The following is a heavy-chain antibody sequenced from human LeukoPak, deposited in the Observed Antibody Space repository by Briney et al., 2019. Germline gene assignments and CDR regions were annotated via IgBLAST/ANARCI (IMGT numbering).Heavy chain of an antibody. V-gene: IGHV4-39*07. CDR2: IYYIGST. J-gene: IGHJ3*02. CDR1: GGSISSYY. D-gene: IGHD1-26*01. CDR3: ARTSGSYPNYAFDI. Sequence: SETLSLTCTVSGGSISSYYWGWIRQPPGKGLEWIGNIYYIGSTYYNPSLKSRVTISVDTSKNQFSLQLSSVTAADTAVYYCARTSGSYPNYAFDIGGQGTTVTVSS.